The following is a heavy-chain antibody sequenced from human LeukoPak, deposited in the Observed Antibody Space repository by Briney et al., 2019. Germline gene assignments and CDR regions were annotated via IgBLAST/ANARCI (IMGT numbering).Heavy chain of an antibody. D-gene: IGHD7-27*01. J-gene: IGHJ4*02. CDR2: MNPNSGNT. CDR1: GYTFTSYD. CDR3: ARGPPNWGYDY. Sequence: ASEKVSCKASGYTFTSYDINWVRQATGQGLEWMGWMNPNSGNTGYAQKFQDRVTMTRNTSISTAYMELSSLRSDDTAVYYCARGPPNWGYDYWGPGTLVTVSS. V-gene: IGHV1-8*01.